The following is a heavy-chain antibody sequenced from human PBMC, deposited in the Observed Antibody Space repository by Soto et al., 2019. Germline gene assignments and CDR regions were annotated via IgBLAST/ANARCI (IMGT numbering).Heavy chain of an antibody. V-gene: IGHV3-23*01. CDR3: AKDTALVVVPAAMFGREYYFDY. J-gene: IGHJ4*02. D-gene: IGHD2-2*01. CDR1: GFTFSSYA. CDR2: ISGSGGST. Sequence: GGSLRLSCAASGFTFSSYAMSWVRQAPGKGLEWVSAISGSGGSTYYADSVKGRFTISRDNSKNTLYLQMNSLRAEDTAVYYCAKDTALVVVPAAMFGREYYFDYWGQGTLVTVSS.